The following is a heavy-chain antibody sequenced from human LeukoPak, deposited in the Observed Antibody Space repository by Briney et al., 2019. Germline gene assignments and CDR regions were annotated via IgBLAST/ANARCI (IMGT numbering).Heavy chain of an antibody. CDR1: GYSFTSYW. Sequence: GESLKISCKGSGYSFTSYWISWVRQMPGKGLEWMGRIDPSDSYTNYSPSFQGHVTISADKSISTAHLPWSSLKASDTAMYYCAILNSNYYYYGTDVWGQGTTVTVSS. J-gene: IGHJ6*02. CDR3: AILNSNYYYYGTDV. CDR2: IDPSDSYT. V-gene: IGHV5-10-1*01. D-gene: IGHD4-11*01.